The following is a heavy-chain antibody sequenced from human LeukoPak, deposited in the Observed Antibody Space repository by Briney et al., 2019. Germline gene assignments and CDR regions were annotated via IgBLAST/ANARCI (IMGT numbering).Heavy chain of an antibody. J-gene: IGHJ4*02. Sequence: PSETLSLTCTVSGDSVSSSSYYWGWIRQPPGKGLEWIGSIYYSGSTYYNPSLKSRVTISVDTSKNQFSLKLSSVTAADTAVYYCASAPRSGTYLLEYWGQGTLVTVSS. D-gene: IGHD3-10*01. CDR3: ASAPRSGTYLLEY. CDR1: GDSVSSSSYY. CDR2: IYYSGST. V-gene: IGHV4-39*01.